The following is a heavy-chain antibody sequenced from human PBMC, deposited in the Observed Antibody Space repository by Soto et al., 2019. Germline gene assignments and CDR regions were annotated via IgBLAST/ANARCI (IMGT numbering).Heavy chain of an antibody. J-gene: IGHJ6*02. Sequence: ASVKVSCKASGYTFTSYYMHWVRQAPGQGLEWMGIINPSGGSTSYAQKFQGRVTMTRDTSTSTVYMELSSLRSEDTAVYYCARDMVRGVIPSVGYYYYGMDVCGQGTTVTVSS. V-gene: IGHV1-46*01. CDR1: GYTFTSYY. CDR3: ARDMVRGVIPSVGYYYYGMDV. CDR2: INPSGGST. D-gene: IGHD3-10*01.